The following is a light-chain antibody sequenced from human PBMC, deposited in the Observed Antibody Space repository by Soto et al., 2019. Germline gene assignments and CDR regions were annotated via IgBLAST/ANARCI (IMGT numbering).Light chain of an antibody. V-gene: IGKV3-20*01. Sequence: EIVLTQSPGTLSLSPGERAILSCRASQSLSSDFLAWYQQKPGQAPRLLIYSSSNRATGIPDRFSGSGSGTDFTLTISRLEPADFAVYYCQQYGGSPLTFGGGTKVEIK. CDR3: QQYGGSPLT. CDR1: QSLSSDF. J-gene: IGKJ4*01. CDR2: SSS.